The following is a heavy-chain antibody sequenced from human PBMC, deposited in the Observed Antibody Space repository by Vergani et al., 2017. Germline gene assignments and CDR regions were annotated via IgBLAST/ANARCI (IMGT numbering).Heavy chain of an antibody. CDR2: IIPIFGTA. D-gene: IGHD1-20*01. CDR3: ARVYNWNYYYYYGMDV. V-gene: IGHV1-69*06. J-gene: IGHJ6*02. CDR1: GGTFSSYA. Sequence: QVQLVQSGAEVKKPGSSVKVSCKASGGTFSSYAISWVRQAPGQGLEWVGGIIPIFGTANYAQKFQGRVTITADKSTSTAYMELSSLRSEDTAVYYCARVYNWNYYYYYGMDVWGQGTTVTVSS.